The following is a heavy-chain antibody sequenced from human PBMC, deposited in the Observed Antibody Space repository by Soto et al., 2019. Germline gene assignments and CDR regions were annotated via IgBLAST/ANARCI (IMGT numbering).Heavy chain of an antibody. V-gene: IGHV4-31*03. D-gene: IGHD6-13*01. CDR3: AREADSSSQLYYFDY. CDR2: IYYSGST. J-gene: IGHJ4*02. CDR1: GGSISSGGYY. Sequence: TLSLTCTVSGGSISSGGYYWSWIRQHPGKGLEWIGYIYYSGSTYYNPSLKSRVTISVDTSKNQFSLKLSSVTAADTAVYYCAREADSSSQLYYFDYWGQGTLVTVSS.